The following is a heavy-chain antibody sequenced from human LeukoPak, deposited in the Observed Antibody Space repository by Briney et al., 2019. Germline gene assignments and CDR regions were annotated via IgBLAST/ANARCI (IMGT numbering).Heavy chain of an antibody. CDR3: ATLSEGGVDLFDY. J-gene: IGHJ4*02. Sequence: GGSLRLSCAASGFTFSSYAMSWVRQAPGKGLEWVSAISGSGGSTYYADSVKGRFTISRDNFKNTLYLQMNSLRAEDTAVYYCATLSEGGVDLFDYWGQGTLVTVSS. CDR2: ISGSGGST. CDR1: GFTFSSYA. V-gene: IGHV3-23*01. D-gene: IGHD3-16*01.